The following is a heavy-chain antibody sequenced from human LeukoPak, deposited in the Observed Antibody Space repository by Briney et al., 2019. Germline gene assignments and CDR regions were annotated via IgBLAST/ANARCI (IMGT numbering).Heavy chain of an antibody. V-gene: IGHV4-39*01. Sequence: SSETLSLTCTVSGGSISSRSYYWGWIRQPPGKGLEWIGSIYYSGSTYYNPSLKSRVTISVDTSKNQFSLKLSSVTAADTAVYYCARSDVHDSYYFDYWGQGTLVTVSS. CDR2: IYYSGST. D-gene: IGHD1-1*01. CDR3: ARSDVHDSYYFDY. CDR1: GGSISSRSYY. J-gene: IGHJ4*02.